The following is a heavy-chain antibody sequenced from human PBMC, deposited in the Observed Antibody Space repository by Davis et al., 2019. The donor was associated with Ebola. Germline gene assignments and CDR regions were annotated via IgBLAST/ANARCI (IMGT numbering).Heavy chain of an antibody. D-gene: IGHD3-22*01. CDR1: GFIFSNYG. V-gene: IGHV3-30*02. Sequence: GESLKISCVASGFIFSNYGMHWVRQAPGKGLEWVAIIRYDGTNKFYGDSVKGRFSISRDNSKSTLYLQMNSLSTEDTAVYYCAKDHWVRVPPTMRIPYYYYGMDVWGQGTTVTVSS. CDR2: IRYDGTNK. J-gene: IGHJ6*02. CDR3: AKDHWVRVPPTMRIPYYYYGMDV.